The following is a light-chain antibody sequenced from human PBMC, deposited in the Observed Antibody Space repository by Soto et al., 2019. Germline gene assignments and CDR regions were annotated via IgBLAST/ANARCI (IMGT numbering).Light chain of an antibody. CDR2: EVT. V-gene: IGLV2-8*01. CDR3: SSYAGSNNRYV. J-gene: IGLJ1*01. Sequence: QSALTQPPSASGSPGQSVTISCTGTSSDVGGYNFVSWYQQHPGKAPKLIIYEVTKRPSGVPDRFSGSKSGNTASLTVSVLQAEDEAHYYCSSYAGSNNRYVFGTGTKLTVL. CDR1: SSDVGGYNF.